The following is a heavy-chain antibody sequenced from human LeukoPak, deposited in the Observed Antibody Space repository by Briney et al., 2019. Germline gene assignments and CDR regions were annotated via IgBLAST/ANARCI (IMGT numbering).Heavy chain of an antibody. CDR2: IKQDASQE. CDR3: ARGSTYYDSSGQVPFDY. CDR1: GFTFSSYA. D-gene: IGHD3-22*01. V-gene: IGHV3-7*01. J-gene: IGHJ4*02. Sequence: GGSLRLSCAASGFTFSSYAMSWVRQAPGKGPEWVAHIKQDASQEYHVDSVKGRFTISRDNAKNSLYLQMNSLRAEDTAVHYCARGSTYYDSSGQVPFDYWGQGTLVTVSS.